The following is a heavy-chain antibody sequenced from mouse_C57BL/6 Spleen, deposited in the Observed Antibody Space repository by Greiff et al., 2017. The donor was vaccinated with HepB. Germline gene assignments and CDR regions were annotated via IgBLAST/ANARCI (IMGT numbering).Heavy chain of an antibody. V-gene: IGHV2-9*01. CDR2: IWGGGST. CDR1: GFSLTSYG. CDR3: AKQQDYSNPFAY. D-gene: IGHD2-5*01. J-gene: IGHJ3*01. Sequence: QVQLKESGPGLVAPSQSLSITCTVSGFSLTSYGVDWVRQPPGKGLEWLGVIWGGGSTNYNSALMSRLSISKDHSKSQVFLKMNSLQTDDTAMYYCAKQQDYSNPFAYWGQGTLVTVSA.